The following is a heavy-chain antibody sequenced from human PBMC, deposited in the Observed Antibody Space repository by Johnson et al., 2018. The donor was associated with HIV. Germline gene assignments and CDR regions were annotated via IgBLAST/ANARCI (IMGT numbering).Heavy chain of an antibody. V-gene: IGHV3-30*02. D-gene: IGHD3-9*01. J-gene: IGHJ3*01. Sequence: QEQLVESGGGVVQPGGSLRLSCAASGFTFSSYGIHWVCQAPGKGLEWVAFIRYDGTNKYYADSVKGRFTISRDNSRNTLYLQMNSLRAEDTAVYYCAKDGRDLVTRGSFDVWGQGTVVTVSS. CDR3: AKDGRDLVTRGSFDV. CDR1: GFTFSSYG. CDR2: IRYDGTNK.